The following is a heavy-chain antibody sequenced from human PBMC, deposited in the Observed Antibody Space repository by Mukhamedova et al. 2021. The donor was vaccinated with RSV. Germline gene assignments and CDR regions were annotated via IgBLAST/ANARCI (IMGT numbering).Heavy chain of an antibody. D-gene: IGHD3-22*01. CDR3: AKDSDSSGYYYRSYFDS. V-gene: IGHV3-23*01. J-gene: IGHJ4*02. Sequence: KGRFTISRDNSRNTLSLQMNSLRAEDTAIYYCAKDSDSSGYYYRSYFDSWGQGTLVTVSP.